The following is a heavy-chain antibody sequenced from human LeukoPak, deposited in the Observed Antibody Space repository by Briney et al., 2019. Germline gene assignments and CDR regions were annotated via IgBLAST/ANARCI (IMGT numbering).Heavy chain of an antibody. Sequence: PSETLSLTCTVSGGSISSYYWSWIRQPPGKGLEWIGYIYYSGSTNYNPSLKSRVTISVDTSKNRFSLKLSSVTAADTAVYYCARHFGVSYYYYGMDVWGQGTTVTVSS. CDR3: ARHFGVSYYYYGMDV. D-gene: IGHD3-10*01. J-gene: IGHJ6*02. V-gene: IGHV4-59*08. CDR2: IYYSGST. CDR1: GGSISSYY.